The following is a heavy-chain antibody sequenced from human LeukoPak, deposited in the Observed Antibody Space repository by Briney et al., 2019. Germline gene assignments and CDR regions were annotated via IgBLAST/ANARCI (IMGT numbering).Heavy chain of an antibody. J-gene: IGHJ4*02. CDR3: ARRASSGSWYFFDY. D-gene: IGHD6-13*01. CDR2: IYFSGST. V-gene: IGHV4-39*01. CDR1: GGSVSSRSNY. Sequence: SETLSLTCSVSGGSVSSRSNYWGWIRQPPGKGLEWIGSIYFSGSTYYSPSLKSRVTISVDTSKSQFSLKLSSVTAADAAVYYCARRASSGSWYFFDYWGQGTLVTVSS.